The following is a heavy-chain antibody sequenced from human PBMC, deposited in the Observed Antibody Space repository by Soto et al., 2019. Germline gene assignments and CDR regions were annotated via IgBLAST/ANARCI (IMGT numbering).Heavy chain of an antibody. J-gene: IGHJ4*02. CDR1: GFTFRTYN. CDR2: ISSDGAIQ. CDR3: ARSGGAWPPSGRYFES. Sequence: GESLKISCAVSGFTFRTYNMHWVRQAPGKGLEWVTVISSDGAIQYYADSVKGRFAVSRDNSQSTLYLQMNTLTLEDTALYYCARSGGAWPPSGRYFESWGQGTLVTVSS. V-gene: IGHV3-30*09. D-gene: IGHD3-10*01.